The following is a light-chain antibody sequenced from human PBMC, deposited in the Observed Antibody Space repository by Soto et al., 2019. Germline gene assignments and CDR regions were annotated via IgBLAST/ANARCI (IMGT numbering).Light chain of an antibody. Sequence: DIQMTPSPSILSASVGDRVTITCRASQSISSWLAWYQQKPGKAPKLLIYKASGLESGVPSRFSGSGSGTDFSLTITSLQSEDFAVYYCQQYNDWPPWTFGQGTKVDIK. J-gene: IGKJ1*01. CDR1: QSISSW. CDR2: KAS. CDR3: QQYNDWPPWT. V-gene: IGKV1-5*03.